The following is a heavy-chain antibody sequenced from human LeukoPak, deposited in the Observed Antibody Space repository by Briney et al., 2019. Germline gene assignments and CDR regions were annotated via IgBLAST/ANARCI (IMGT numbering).Heavy chain of an antibody. CDR2: ISFSSSYI. Sequence: GGSLRLSCAASGFNLSSDSMNWVRQAPGKGLEWVSSISFSSSYIYYADSVKGRFTISRDNAKNSLYLQMNSLRVEDTAVYYCATSGYSSSWYFGWGQGTLVTVSS. V-gene: IGHV3-21*01. J-gene: IGHJ4*02. D-gene: IGHD6-13*01. CDR3: ATSGYSSSWYFG. CDR1: GFNLSSDS.